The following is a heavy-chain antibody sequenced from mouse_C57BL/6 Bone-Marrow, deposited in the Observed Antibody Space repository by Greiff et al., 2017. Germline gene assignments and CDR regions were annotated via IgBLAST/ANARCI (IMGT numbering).Heavy chain of an antibody. CDR3: ARRGYEGSSNYAMDY. J-gene: IGHJ4*01. D-gene: IGHD1-1*01. V-gene: IGHV1-50*01. Sequence: QVQLQQPGAELVKPGASVKLSCKASGYTFTSYWMQWVKQRPGQGLEWIGEIDPSDSYTNYNQKFKGTATLTVDPSSSTAYMPLSSLTSEDSAVYFCARRGYEGSSNYAMDYWGQGTSVTVSS. CDR1: GYTFTSYW. CDR2: IDPSDSYT.